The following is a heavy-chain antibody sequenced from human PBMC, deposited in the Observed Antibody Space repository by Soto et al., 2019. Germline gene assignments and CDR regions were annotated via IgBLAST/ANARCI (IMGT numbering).Heavy chain of an antibody. CDR3: ARGRYCIATTCYSYFDY. CDR1: GFNVSSNY. CDR2: IYSGGAT. V-gene: IGHV3-53*01. D-gene: IGHD2-2*01. Sequence: GGSLRLSCAASGFNVSSNYMSWVRQAPWKGPEWVSLIYSGGATYHADSVKGRFTISRDNSKNTLYLQMNSLRAEDTAVYYCARGRYCIATTCYSYFDYWGQGTLVTVSS. J-gene: IGHJ4*02.